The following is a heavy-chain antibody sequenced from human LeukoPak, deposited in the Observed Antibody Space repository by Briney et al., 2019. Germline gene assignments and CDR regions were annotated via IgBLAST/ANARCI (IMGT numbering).Heavy chain of an antibody. CDR2: IGIDSGNT. CDR1: GFTFSDYS. J-gene: IGHJ4*02. D-gene: IGHD5-24*01. CDR3: ARDYKYAFDN. Sequence: GGSLRLSCAASGFTFSDYSMNWVRQAPGKGLEWISCIGIDSGNTNYADSVKGRFTISGDRAKNSLYLQMNSLRVEDTAVYYCARDYKYAFDNWGQGTLVTVSS. V-gene: IGHV3-48*01.